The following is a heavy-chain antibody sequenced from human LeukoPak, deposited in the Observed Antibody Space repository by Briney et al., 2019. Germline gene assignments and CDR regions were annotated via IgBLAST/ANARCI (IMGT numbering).Heavy chain of an antibody. V-gene: IGHV1-8*01. CDR1: GYTFTSYD. J-gene: IGHJ2*01. CDR3: ARGRGQWLARGTNWYFDL. D-gene: IGHD6-19*01. CDR2: MNPNSGNT. Sequence: GASVKVSCKASGYTFTSYDINWVRQATGQGLEWMGWMNPNSGNTGYAQKFQGRVTMTRNTSISTAYMELSSLRSEDTAVYYCARGRGQWLARGTNWYFDLWGQGTLVTVSS.